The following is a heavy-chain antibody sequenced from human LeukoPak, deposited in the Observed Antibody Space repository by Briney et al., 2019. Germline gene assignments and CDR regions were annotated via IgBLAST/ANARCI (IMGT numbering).Heavy chain of an antibody. CDR3: ARDRVWGSYRWYYFDY. V-gene: IGHV3-7*01. D-gene: IGHD3-16*02. J-gene: IGHJ4*02. CDR2: IKQDGSEK. CDR1: GFTFSAYW. Sequence: GALRLSCAASGFTFSAYWMSWVRQAPGKGLEWVANIKQDGSEKYYVDSVKGRFTISRDNAKNSLYLQMNSLRAEDTAVYYCARDRVWGSYRWYYFDYWGQGTLVTVSS.